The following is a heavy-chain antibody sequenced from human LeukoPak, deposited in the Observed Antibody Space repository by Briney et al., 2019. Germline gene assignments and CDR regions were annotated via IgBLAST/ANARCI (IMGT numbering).Heavy chain of an antibody. V-gene: IGHV3-23*01. D-gene: IGHD6-19*01. CDR1: GFIFSNYD. CDR3: TKETPISVAGS. J-gene: IGHJ4*02. CDR2: ISGSGSNT. Sequence: GGSLRLSCAASGFIFSNYDMNWVRQAPGKGLQWVSAISGSGSNTYYADSVKGRFTISRDNSKNTLYLQMNSLRAEDTAVYYCTKETPISVAGSWGQGTLVTVSS.